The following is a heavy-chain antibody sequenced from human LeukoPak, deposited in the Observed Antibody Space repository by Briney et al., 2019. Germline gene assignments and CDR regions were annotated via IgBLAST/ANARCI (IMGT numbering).Heavy chain of an antibody. Sequence: GGSLRLSCAASGFTFSSYWMHWVRQAPGKGLVWVSRINSDGSSTSYADSAKGRFTISRDNAKNTLYLQMNSLRAEDTAVYYCARVGSGWYYYFDYWGQGTLVTVSS. J-gene: IGHJ4*02. CDR2: INSDGSST. CDR3: ARVGSGWYYYFDY. CDR1: GFTFSSYW. V-gene: IGHV3-74*01. D-gene: IGHD6-19*01.